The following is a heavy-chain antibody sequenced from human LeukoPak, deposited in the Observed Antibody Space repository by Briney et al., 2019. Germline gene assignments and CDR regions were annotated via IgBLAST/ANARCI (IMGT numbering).Heavy chain of an antibody. Sequence: PGGSLRLSCAASGFTFSNYAMSWVRQAPGKGLEWVSAIVGSGGSTYYADSVKGRFTISRDNAKNSLYLQMNSLRAEDTAVYYCATAGTTWPWGQGTLVTVSS. CDR1: GFTFSNYA. D-gene: IGHD1-7*01. J-gene: IGHJ4*02. CDR3: ATAGTTWP. V-gene: IGHV3-23*01. CDR2: IVGSGGST.